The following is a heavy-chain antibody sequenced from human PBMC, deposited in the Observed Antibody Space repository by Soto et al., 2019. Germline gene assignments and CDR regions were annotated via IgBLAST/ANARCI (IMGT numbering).Heavy chain of an antibody. Sequence: PGGSLRLSCAASGFTFNTYIMNWVRQAPGKGLEWVSYISSGSGTIHYPAPVKGRFIISRDDSENTLSLQMNSLKTEDTAVYYCTTDPPAGSRAIDYWGQGTLVTVSS. J-gene: IGHJ4*02. V-gene: IGHV3-48*01. CDR3: TTDPPAGSRAIDY. D-gene: IGHD3-10*01. CDR2: ISSGSGTI. CDR1: GFTFNTYI.